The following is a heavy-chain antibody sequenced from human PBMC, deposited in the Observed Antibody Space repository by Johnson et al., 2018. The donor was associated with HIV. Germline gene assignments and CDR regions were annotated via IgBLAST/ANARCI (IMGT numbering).Heavy chain of an antibody. J-gene: IGHJ3*02. Sequence: VQLVESGGGLVQPGRSLILSCAASGFTFNDYAMHWVRQAPGKGLEWVSGISWNSGSIGYADSVKGRFTISRDNAKNSLYLQMNSLRAEDTALYYCANQGEDAFDIWGQGTMVTVSS. CDR1: GFTFNDYA. CDR2: ISWNSGSI. CDR3: ANQGEDAFDI. V-gene: IGHV3-9*01.